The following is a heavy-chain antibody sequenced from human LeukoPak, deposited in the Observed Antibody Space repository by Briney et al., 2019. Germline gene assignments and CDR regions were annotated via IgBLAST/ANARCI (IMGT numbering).Heavy chain of an antibody. Sequence: GGSLRLSCAASGFTFSSYSMNWVRQAPGKGLEWVSTIGVSVGRTYYAASVKGRFTISRDNPKNTLYLQMNSLRAEDTAIYYCAKEMATSSTFRWFDRWGQGALVIVSS. J-gene: IGHJ5*02. CDR3: AKEMATSSTFRWFDR. CDR1: GFTFSSYS. V-gene: IGHV3-23*01. D-gene: IGHD5-24*01. CDR2: IGVSVGRT.